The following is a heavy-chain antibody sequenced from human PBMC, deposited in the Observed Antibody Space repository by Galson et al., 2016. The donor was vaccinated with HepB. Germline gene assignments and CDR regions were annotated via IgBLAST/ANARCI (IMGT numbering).Heavy chain of an antibody. V-gene: IGHV3-23*01. CDR1: GFIFSNYA. D-gene: IGHD2-21*02. CDR3: AGSYCGGDCYSSDFDN. CDR2: IGGSGAFT. J-gene: IGHJ4*02. Sequence: SLRLSCAASGFIFSNYAMSWVRQAPGKGLEWVSAIGGSGAFTRYTDSVKGRFTISRDTSKNTLYLQMNSLRADDTAVYYCAGSYCGGDCYSSDFDNWGQGTLVTVSS.